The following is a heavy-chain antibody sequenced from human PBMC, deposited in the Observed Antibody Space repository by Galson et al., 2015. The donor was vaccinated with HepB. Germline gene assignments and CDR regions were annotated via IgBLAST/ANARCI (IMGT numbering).Heavy chain of an antibody. CDR1: GYSFTSYD. CDR3: AKGDGDYPESFDF. CDR2: MSPKSGDT. J-gene: IGHJ3*01. V-gene: IGHV1-8*01. Sequence: SVKVSCKASGYSFTSYDIHWVRQVTGQGLEWMGRMSPKSGDTGYAQKFQGRVTMSRDTSMRTAFMEMRSLTTEDTAVYYCAKGDGDYPESFDFWGQGTMVIVSS. D-gene: IGHD4-17*01.